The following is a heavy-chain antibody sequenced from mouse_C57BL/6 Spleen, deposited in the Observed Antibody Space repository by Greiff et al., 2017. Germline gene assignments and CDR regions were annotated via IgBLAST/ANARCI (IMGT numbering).Heavy chain of an antibody. Sequence: QVQLQQPGAELVMPGASVKLSCKASGYTFTSYWMHWVKQRPGQGLEWIGEIDPSDSYTNYNQKFKGKSTVTVDKSSSTAYMQLSSLTSEDSAVYYCARYYTDYAMDYWGQGTSVTVSS. CDR1: GYTFTSYW. D-gene: IGHD2-12*01. CDR3: ARYYTDYAMDY. V-gene: IGHV1-69*01. J-gene: IGHJ4*01. CDR2: IDPSDSYT.